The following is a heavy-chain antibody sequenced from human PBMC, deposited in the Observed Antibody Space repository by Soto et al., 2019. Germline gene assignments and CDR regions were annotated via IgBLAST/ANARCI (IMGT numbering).Heavy chain of an antibody. J-gene: IGHJ3*01. D-gene: IGHD2-15*01. CDR3: AKEAATGAFDA. V-gene: IGHV3-30*18. Sequence: QVQLVESGGGVVQPGRSLKLSCAASGFTFSSNGMHWVRQAPGKGLEWVAVISYDGSHKYYADSVKGRFTISRDTSKNTLYLQMNSLRADDTAVYYCAKEAATGAFDAWGQGTVVTVSS. CDR1: GFTFSSNG. CDR2: ISYDGSHK.